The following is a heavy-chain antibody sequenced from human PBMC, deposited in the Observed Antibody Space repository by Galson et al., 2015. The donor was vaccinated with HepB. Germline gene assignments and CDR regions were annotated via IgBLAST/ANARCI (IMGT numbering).Heavy chain of an antibody. Sequence: SLRLSCAASGFTFSSYWMHWVRQVPGKGLVWVSRINSDGSYITYADSVKGRFTISRDNAKNTLYLQMNSPRAEDTALYYCARTRGAAAVIFDNWGQGSLVTVSS. V-gene: IGHV3-74*01. D-gene: IGHD6-13*01. CDR1: GFTFSSYW. J-gene: IGHJ4*02. CDR2: INSDGSYI. CDR3: ARTRGAAAVIFDN.